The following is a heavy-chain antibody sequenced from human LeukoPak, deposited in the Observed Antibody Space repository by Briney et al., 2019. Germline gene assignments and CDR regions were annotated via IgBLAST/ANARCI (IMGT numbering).Heavy chain of an antibody. CDR3: ARVKGSRYYDSSGYPDY. Sequence: GASVKISCKASGYTFTGYFMHWVRQAPGQGLEWMGWINPNPGGTYYAQKSRGRVTMNRDTSINTAYMELRRLRSDDTAVYYCARVKGSRYYDSSGYPDYWGQGTLVTVSS. V-gene: IGHV1-2*02. J-gene: IGHJ4*02. CDR2: INPNPGGT. CDR1: GYTFTGYF. D-gene: IGHD3-22*01.